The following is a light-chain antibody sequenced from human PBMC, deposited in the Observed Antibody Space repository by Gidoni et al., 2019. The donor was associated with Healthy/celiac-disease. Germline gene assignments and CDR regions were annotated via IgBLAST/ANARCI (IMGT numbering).Light chain of an antibody. CDR3: QQYYSTPQT. J-gene: IGKJ1*01. CDR2: WAS. CDR1: QSVLYSSNNKNY. V-gene: IGKV4-1*01. Sequence: DIVVTHSPDSLAASLGERATINCKSSQSVLYSSNNKNYLAWYQQKPGQPPKLLIYWASTRESGVPDRFSGSGSGTDFTLTISSLQAEDVAVYYCQQYYSTPQTFGQGTKVEIK.